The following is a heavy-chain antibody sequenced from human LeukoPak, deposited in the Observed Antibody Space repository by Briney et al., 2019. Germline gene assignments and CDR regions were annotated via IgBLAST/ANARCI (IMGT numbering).Heavy chain of an antibody. J-gene: IGHJ3*02. CDR1: GYTFTSYG. CDR2: VIPNSGGT. V-gene: IGHV1-2*02. D-gene: IGHD2-15*01. Sequence: GASVKVSCKASGYTFTSYGISWVRQAPGQGLEWMGWVIPNSGGTNSAQNFEDRVTMTRDTSINTAYMELSSLTYDDTAVYYCARGVLLQGRGAFDIWGQGTMVTVSS. CDR3: ARGVLLQGRGAFDI.